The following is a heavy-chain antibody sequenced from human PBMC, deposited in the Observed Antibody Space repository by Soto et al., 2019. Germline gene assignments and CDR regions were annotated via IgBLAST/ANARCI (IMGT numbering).Heavy chain of an antibody. J-gene: IGHJ4*02. CDR2: IYSGGST. CDR1: GFTVSSNY. CDR3: ASDRPYSSGWYSDY. V-gene: IGHV3-53*01. D-gene: IGHD6-19*01. Sequence: EVQLVESGGGLIQPGGSLRLSCAASGFTVSSNYMSWVRQAPGKGLEWVSVIYSGGSTYYADSVKGRFTISRDNSKNTLYLQLTSLRAEDTAVYYCASDRPYSSGWYSDYWGQGTLVTVSS.